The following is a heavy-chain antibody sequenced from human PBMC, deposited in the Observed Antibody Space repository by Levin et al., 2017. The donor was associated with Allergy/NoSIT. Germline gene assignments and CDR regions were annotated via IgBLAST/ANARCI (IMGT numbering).Heavy chain of an antibody. Sequence: RAGGSLRLSCAASGFTYDKYGMIWVRQVPGKGLEWVSSINRDGRVTKYADSVKGRFTISRDNAKTSLYLQMDSLRAEDTALYYCARDVVNCISSSCFAGAGYWGPGTLVTVSS. V-gene: IGHV3-20*04. CDR3: ARDVVNCISSSCFAGAGY. CDR1: GFTYDKYG. D-gene: IGHD2-2*01. J-gene: IGHJ4*02. CDR2: INRDGRVT.